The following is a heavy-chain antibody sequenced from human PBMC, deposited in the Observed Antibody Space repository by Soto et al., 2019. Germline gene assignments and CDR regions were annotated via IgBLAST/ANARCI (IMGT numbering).Heavy chain of an antibody. V-gene: IGHV3-21*01. CDR1: GFTFSAYT. Sequence: EVQLVESGGGLVKPGESLRLSCAASGFTFSAYTMNWVRQAPGRGLEWVSSISSSSSYIYYADSVKGRFTISRDNAKNSLSLQMDSLRAEDAAVYYCASRSCTDGICSFDFWGQGTLVTVSS. CDR2: ISSSSSYI. CDR3: ASRSCTDGICSFDF. D-gene: IGHD2-8*01. J-gene: IGHJ4*02.